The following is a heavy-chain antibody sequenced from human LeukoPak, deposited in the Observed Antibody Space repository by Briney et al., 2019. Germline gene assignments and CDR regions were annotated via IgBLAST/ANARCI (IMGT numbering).Heavy chain of an antibody. CDR1: GGSIITGSYC. CDR3: ARRSLTALSWFDP. V-gene: IGHV4-61*02. D-gene: IGHD5-18*01. CDR2: VYSGGST. Sequence: PSETLSLTCTVSGGSIITGSYCWSWIRQPAGKGLEWIGRVYSGGSTHYNPSLKSRVTISIDTSKNQFSLHLTSVTAADTATYYCARRSLTALSWFDPWGQGALVTVSS. J-gene: IGHJ5*02.